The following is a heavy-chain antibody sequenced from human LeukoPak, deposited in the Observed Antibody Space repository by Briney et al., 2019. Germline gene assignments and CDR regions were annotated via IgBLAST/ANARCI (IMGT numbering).Heavy chain of an antibody. Sequence: SETLSLTCTVSGDSISTYYWSWIRQPAGKGLEWIGHIYTSGTTNYNPSLKSRVTMSIDTSKNQFSLKLSSVTAADTAIYYCARDAKYYYGSRTYFFFEYWGQGTLLSVSS. CDR1: GDSISTYY. CDR2: IYTSGTT. J-gene: IGHJ4*02. CDR3: ARDAKYYYGSRTYFFFEY. V-gene: IGHV4-4*07. D-gene: IGHD3-10*01.